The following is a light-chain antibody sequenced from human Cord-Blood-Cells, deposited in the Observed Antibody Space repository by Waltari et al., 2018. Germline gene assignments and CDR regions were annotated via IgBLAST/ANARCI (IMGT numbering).Light chain of an antibody. V-gene: IGKV1-5*03. Sequence: DIQMTQSPSTLSASVGDRVTITCRASQSISSWLAWYQQKPGKAPKLLIYKASSLESGVPPRCSSSGSCREYTLTISSLQPDDFATYYCQQYNSYSPWTFGQGTKVEIK. CDR1: QSISSW. J-gene: IGKJ1*01. CDR3: QQYNSYSPWT. CDR2: KAS.